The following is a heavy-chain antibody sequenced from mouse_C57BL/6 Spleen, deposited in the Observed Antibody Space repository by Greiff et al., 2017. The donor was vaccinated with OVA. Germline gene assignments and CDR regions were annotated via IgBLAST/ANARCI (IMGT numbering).Heavy chain of an antibody. CDR1: GYTFTDYE. CDR2: IDPETGGT. J-gene: IGHJ1*03. V-gene: IGHV1-15*01. CDR3: TRANSWYFDV. Sequence: SGAELVRPGASVTLSCKASGYTFTDYEMHWVKQTPVHGLEWIGAIDPETGGTAYNQKFKGKAILTADKSSSTAYMELRSLTSEDSAVYYCTRANSWYFDVWGTGTTVTVSS.